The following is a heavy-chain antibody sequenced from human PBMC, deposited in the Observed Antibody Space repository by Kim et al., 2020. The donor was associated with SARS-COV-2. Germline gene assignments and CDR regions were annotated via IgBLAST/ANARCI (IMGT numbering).Heavy chain of an antibody. CDR3: ASRGYYIDF. Sequence: SIMYHADSVEGRFTISRDNAKNSVSLQMNSLREEDTAIYYCASRGYYIDFWGQGTLVTVSS. D-gene: IGHD2-15*01. J-gene: IGHJ4*02. CDR2: SIM. V-gene: IGHV3-48*02.